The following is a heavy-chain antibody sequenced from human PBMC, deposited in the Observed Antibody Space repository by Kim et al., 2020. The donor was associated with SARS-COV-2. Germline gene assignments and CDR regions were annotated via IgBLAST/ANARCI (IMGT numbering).Heavy chain of an antibody. J-gene: IGHJ4*02. Sequence: GGSLRLSCAASGFTFSSYSMNWVRQAPGKGLEWVSSISSSSSYIYYADSVKGRFTISRDNAKNSLYLQMNSLRAEDTAVYYCARDQRSGGGSYVLSSGDNYFDYWGQGTLVTVSS. D-gene: IGHD1-26*01. CDR3: ARDQRSGGGSYVLSSGDNYFDY. CDR1: GFTFSSYS. V-gene: IGHV3-21*01. CDR2: ISSSSSYI.